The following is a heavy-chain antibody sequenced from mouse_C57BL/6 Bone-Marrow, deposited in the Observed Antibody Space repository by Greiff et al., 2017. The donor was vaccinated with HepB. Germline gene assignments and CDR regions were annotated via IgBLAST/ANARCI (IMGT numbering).Heavy chain of an antibody. J-gene: IGHJ3*01. CDR2: ILPGSGST. Sequence: KPGHGLEWIGEILPGSGSTNYNEKFKGKATFTADTSSNTAYMQLSSLTTEDSAIYYCARWGYYYGSGFAYWGQGTLVTVSA. D-gene: IGHD1-1*01. CDR3: ARWGYYYGSGFAY. V-gene: IGHV1-9*01.